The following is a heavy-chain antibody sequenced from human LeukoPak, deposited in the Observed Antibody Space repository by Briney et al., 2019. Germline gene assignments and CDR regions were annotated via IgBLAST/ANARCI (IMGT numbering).Heavy chain of an antibody. V-gene: IGHV3-53*04. Sequence: GGSLRLSCAASGFTVSSNYMSWVRQAPGKGLEWVSVIYSGGSTYYADSVKGRFTISRHNSKNTLYLQVNSLRAEDTAVYYCARGVRYYDSSGYPILYWGQGTLVTVSS. CDR2: IYSGGST. D-gene: IGHD3-22*01. CDR1: GFTVSSNY. CDR3: ARGVRYYDSSGYPILY. J-gene: IGHJ4*02.